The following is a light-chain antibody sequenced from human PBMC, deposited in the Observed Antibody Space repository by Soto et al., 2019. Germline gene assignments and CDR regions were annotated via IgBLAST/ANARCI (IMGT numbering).Light chain of an antibody. V-gene: IGKV3-20*01. Sequence: EIVLTQSPGTLSLSPGERATLSCRASQHVSSSFLVWYQQKPGKAPKVLIYAASTLQSGVPSRFSGSGSGAEFTLTISSLQPEDFATYYCQQSFSPLLTFGGGTKVEIK. CDR1: QHVSSSF. CDR3: QQSFSPLLT. J-gene: IGKJ4*01. CDR2: AAS.